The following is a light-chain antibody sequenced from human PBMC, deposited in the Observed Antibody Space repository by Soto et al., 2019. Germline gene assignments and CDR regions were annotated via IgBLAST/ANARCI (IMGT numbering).Light chain of an antibody. CDR1: QSINTW. Sequence: DIQMTQSPSTLSASVGDRVTITCRANQSINTWLAWYQQKPGKAPKILIYKASSLESGVPSRFSGSGSGTEFTLTISSLQPDDFATYYCQQFNTVSRTFGQGTKVEIK. V-gene: IGKV1-5*03. CDR3: QQFNTVSRT. CDR2: KAS. J-gene: IGKJ1*01.